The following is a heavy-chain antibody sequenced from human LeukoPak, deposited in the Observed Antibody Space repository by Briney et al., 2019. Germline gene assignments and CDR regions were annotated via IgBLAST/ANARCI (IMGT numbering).Heavy chain of an antibody. V-gene: IGHV3-48*04. D-gene: IGHD3-3*01. CDR3: AKGHNWSGYSSFDY. CDR2: ISSSSRTI. J-gene: IGHJ4*02. Sequence: PGGSLRLSCAASGFTFSTYSMNWVRQAPGKGLEWLSFISSSSRTIYYADSVKGRFTISRDNAKNSLYLQMNSLRAEDMALYYCAKGHNWSGYSSFDYWGQGTLVTVSS. CDR1: GFTFSTYS.